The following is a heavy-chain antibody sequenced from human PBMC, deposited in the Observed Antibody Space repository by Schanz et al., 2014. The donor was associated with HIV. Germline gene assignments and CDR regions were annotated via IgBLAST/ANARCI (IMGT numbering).Heavy chain of an antibody. CDR1: GFIFRDYA. Sequence: QVQLVESGGGVVQPGRSLRLSCAGSGFIFRDYALHLVRQAPGKGLEWVAVISYDRSHKYYADSVKGRFTISRDNSKNTLFLQMNSLRAEDTAVYYCARVEGPPTFYYYYYGSDVWGQGTAVTVSS. CDR3: ARVEGPPTFYYYYYGSDV. CDR2: ISYDRSHK. D-gene: IGHD4-4*01. V-gene: IGHV3-30*04. J-gene: IGHJ6*02.